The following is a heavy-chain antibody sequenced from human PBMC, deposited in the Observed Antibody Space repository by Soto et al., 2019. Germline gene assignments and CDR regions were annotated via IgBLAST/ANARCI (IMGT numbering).Heavy chain of an antibody. CDR2: IHSSGSI. V-gene: IGHV4-30-4*01. CDR1: GGSISSDDYY. CDR3: ARDLDGLHDDTSGPFPRPG. Sequence: SETLSLTCTVSGGSISSDDYYWSWIRQAPGRGLEWIGYIHSSGSIYYNPSLKSRATMSIDTAGNQFSLKVSSVTVADTAVYYCARDLDGLHDDTSGPFPRPGWGQGTLVSVS. D-gene: IGHD3-22*01. J-gene: IGHJ1*01.